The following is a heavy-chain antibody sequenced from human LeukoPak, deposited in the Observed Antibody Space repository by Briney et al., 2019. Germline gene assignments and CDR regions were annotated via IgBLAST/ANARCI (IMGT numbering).Heavy chain of an antibody. V-gene: IGHV4-59*07. CDR1: GGSISGYY. D-gene: IGHD5-12*01. Sequence: SDTLSLTCTVSGGSISGYYWSWIRQPPGKGLEWIGYMYYSGSTKYNPSLKSRVTISVDTSKNQFSLKLSSVTAADTAVYYCARGYSGYDPTYFDYWGQGTLVTVSS. J-gene: IGHJ4*02. CDR3: ARGYSGYDPTYFDY. CDR2: MYYSGST.